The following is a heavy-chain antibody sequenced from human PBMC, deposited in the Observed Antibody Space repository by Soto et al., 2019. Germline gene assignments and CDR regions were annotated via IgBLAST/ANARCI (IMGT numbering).Heavy chain of an antibody. CDR2: IIPILGIA. Sequence: QVQLVQSGAEVKKPGSSVKVSCKASGGTFSSYTISWVRQAPGQGLEWMGRIIPILGIANYTQKFQGRVTITADKSTSTAYMELSSLRSEDTAVYYCARAVVATITSVHFDYWGQGTLVTVSS. V-gene: IGHV1-69*02. D-gene: IGHD5-12*01. CDR3: ARAVVATITSVHFDY. J-gene: IGHJ4*02. CDR1: GGTFSSYT.